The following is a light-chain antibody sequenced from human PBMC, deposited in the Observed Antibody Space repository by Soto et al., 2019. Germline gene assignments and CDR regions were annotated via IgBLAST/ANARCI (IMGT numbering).Light chain of an antibody. Sequence: QSALTQPPSASGTPGQRVSISCSGDSSTFATNYVHSYQQLPGAAPKLLIYRSDQRPSGVPERFSGSKTGNTASLTIHGLQADDEADYYCCSYAGSYTHVFGTGTKLTVL. CDR3: CSYAGSYTHV. V-gene: IGLV1-47*01. CDR1: SSTFATNY. CDR2: RSD. J-gene: IGLJ1*01.